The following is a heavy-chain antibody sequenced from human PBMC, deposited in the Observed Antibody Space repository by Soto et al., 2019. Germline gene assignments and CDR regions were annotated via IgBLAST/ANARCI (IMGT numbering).Heavy chain of an antibody. D-gene: IGHD5-12*01. V-gene: IGHV4-31*03. CDR2: IYYSGST. CDR1: GGSISSGGYY. CDR3: ARDGRVGYDVKWFDP. Sequence: PSETLSLTCTVSGGSISSGGYYWSWIRQHPGKGLEWIGYIYYSGSTYYNPSLKSRVTISVDTSKNQFSLKLSSVTAADTAVYYCARDGRVGYDVKWFDPWGQGTLVTVSS. J-gene: IGHJ5*02.